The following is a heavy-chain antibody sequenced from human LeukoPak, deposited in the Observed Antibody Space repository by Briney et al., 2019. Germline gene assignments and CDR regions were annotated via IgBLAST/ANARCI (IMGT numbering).Heavy chain of an antibody. Sequence: GGSLRLSCAASGFRFSNYAMNWVRQAPGKGLEWVSYITVRSTATHYADSVKGRFTISRDDSKKTLYLRMNSLRAEDTAVYYCARAMTTVPTAYWGQGTLVTVSS. D-gene: IGHD4-17*01. J-gene: IGHJ4*02. CDR1: GFRFSNYA. CDR3: ARAMTTVPTAY. V-gene: IGHV3-23*01. CDR2: ITVRSTAT.